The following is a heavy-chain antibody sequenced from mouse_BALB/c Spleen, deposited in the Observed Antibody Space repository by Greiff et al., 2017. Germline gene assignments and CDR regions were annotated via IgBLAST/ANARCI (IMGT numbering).Heavy chain of an antibody. CDR1: GFTFSSFG. Sequence: EVQRVESGGGLVQPGGSRKLSCAASGFTFSSFGMHWVRQAPEKGLEWVAYISSGSSTIYYADTVKGRFTISRDNPKNTLFMQLTSLRSEDTAMYYCATYGFPSLSYYAMDYWGQGTSVTVSS. D-gene: IGHD2-2*01. CDR2: ISSGSSTI. V-gene: IGHV5-17*02. CDR3: ATYGFPSLSYYAMDY. J-gene: IGHJ4*01.